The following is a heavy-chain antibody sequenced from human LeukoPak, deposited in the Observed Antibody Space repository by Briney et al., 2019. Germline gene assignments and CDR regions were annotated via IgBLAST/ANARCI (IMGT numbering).Heavy chain of an antibody. CDR3: AKDTAGASNWFDH. CDR2: ISAYNGNT. V-gene: IGHV1-18*01. Sequence: ASVKVSCKASGYTFTSYGISWVRQAPGQGLEWMGWISAYNGNTNYVQKLQGRVTMTTDTSPSTAYMDLRTLSCDRTALSSFAKDTAGASNWFDHWGQGTLVTVSS. D-gene: IGHD3-10*01. CDR1: GYTFTSYG. J-gene: IGHJ5*02.